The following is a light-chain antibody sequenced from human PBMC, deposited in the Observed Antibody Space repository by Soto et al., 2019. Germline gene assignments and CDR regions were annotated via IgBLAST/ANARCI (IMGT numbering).Light chain of an antibody. Sequence: ITQSHSTLSTSVGDRVINICGASQSISRWLAWYQQKTGKAPKVLIYDASSLESGVPSRFSGSGSGTSFSLTIRSLQPEDFATYYCQQSFNLPRTFGPGTKVDIK. V-gene: IGKV1-5*02. CDR1: QSISRW. CDR3: QQSFNLPRT. CDR2: DAS. J-gene: IGKJ1*01.